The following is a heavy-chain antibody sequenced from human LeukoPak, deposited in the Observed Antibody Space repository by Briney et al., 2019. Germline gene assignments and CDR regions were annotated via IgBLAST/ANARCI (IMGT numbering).Heavy chain of an antibody. D-gene: IGHD3-10*01. J-gene: IGHJ6*03. V-gene: IGHV3-53*01. CDR2: IYKNAIT. Sequence: QSGGSLRLSCAASGFTVSSNYMTWVRQAPGKGLEWVSVIYKNAITYYADTVKGRFTISRDNSKNTLYLQMNSLRADDTAVYYCARSLRVRGVPDYMDVWGKGTTVTISS. CDR3: ARSLRVRGVPDYMDV. CDR1: GFTVSSNY.